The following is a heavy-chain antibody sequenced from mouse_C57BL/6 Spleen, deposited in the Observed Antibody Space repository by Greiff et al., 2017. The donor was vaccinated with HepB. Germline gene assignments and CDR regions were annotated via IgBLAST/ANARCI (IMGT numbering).Heavy chain of an antibody. J-gene: IGHJ2*01. CDR1: GYTFTDYY. V-gene: IGHV1-26*01. CDR3: ARDRRGFDY. Sequence: EVQLQQSGPELVKPGASVKISCKASGYTFTDYYMNWVKQSHGKSLEWIGDINPNNGGTSYNQKFKGKATLTVDKSSSTAYMELRSLTSEDSAVYYCARDRRGFDYWGQGTTLTGSS. CDR2: INPNNGGT.